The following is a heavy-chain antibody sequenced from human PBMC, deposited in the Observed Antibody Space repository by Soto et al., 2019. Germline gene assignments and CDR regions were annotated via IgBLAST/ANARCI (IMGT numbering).Heavy chain of an antibody. CDR3: AKDPMEFCGGDCYTPYY. J-gene: IGHJ4*02. V-gene: IGHV3-30*18. CDR2: MSYDGSNK. CDR1: GFTFSNYG. Sequence: QVQLVESGGGVVQPGGSLRLSCAASGFTFSNYGMHWVRQAPGKGLEWVAVMSYDGSNKYFADSVKGRFTISSDISENTLYLEMNSLRSEDTAVYYCAKDPMEFCGGDCYTPYYWGQGTLVTVSS. D-gene: IGHD2-21*02.